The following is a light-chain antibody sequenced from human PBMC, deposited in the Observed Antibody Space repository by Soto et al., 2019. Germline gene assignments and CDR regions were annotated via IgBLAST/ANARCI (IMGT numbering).Light chain of an antibody. Sequence: QSALTQPASVSGSPGQSITISCTGTSSDVGGYNYVSWYQQHPGKAPKLMIYDVSNRPSGVSNRFSGSKSGNTASLPISGLQAEDEADYYCSSYTSSSTLFGTGTKLTVL. CDR2: DVS. CDR3: SSYTSSSTL. CDR1: SSDVGGYNY. J-gene: IGLJ1*01. V-gene: IGLV2-14*01.